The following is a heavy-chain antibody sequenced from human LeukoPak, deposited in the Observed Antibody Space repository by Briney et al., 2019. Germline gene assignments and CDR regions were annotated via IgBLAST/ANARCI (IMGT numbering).Heavy chain of an antibody. J-gene: IGHJ4*02. D-gene: IGHD2-21*02. V-gene: IGHV3-30*18. CDR2: ISYDGSNK. CDR3: AKDYGGGYCGGDCHIDY. CDR1: GFTFSSYG. Sequence: GGSLRLSCAASGFTFSSYGMHWVRQAPGKGLEWVAVISYDGSNKYYADSVKGRFTISRDNSKNTLYLQMNSLRAEDTAVYYCAKDYGGGYCGGDCHIDYWGQGTLVTVSS.